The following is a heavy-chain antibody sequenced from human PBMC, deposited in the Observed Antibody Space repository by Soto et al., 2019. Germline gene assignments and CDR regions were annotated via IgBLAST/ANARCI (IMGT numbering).Heavy chain of an antibody. CDR2: ISSSGSTI. Sequence: PGGSLRLSCAASGFTFSDYYMSWIRQAPGKGLEWVSYISSSGSTIYYADSMKGRFTISRDNAKNSLYLQMNSLRAEDTAVYYCARWMDRDHLLDAFDIWGQGTMVTVSS. D-gene: IGHD2-2*03. V-gene: IGHV3-11*01. CDR1: GFTFSDYY. J-gene: IGHJ3*02. CDR3: ARWMDRDHLLDAFDI.